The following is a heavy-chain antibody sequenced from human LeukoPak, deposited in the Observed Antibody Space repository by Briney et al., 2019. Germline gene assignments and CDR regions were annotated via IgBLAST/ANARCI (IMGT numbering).Heavy chain of an antibody. CDR2: INHSGST. J-gene: IGHJ6*02. Sequence: PSETLSLTCAVYGGSFSGYYWSWIRQPPGKGLEWIGEINHSGSTNYNPSLKSRVTISVDTSKNQFSPKLSSVTAADTAVYYCARGRSQLRRVPNYYYYGMDVWGQGTTVTVSS. CDR1: GGSFSGYY. D-gene: IGHD3-10*01. CDR3: ARGRSQLRRVPNYYYYGMDV. V-gene: IGHV4-34*01.